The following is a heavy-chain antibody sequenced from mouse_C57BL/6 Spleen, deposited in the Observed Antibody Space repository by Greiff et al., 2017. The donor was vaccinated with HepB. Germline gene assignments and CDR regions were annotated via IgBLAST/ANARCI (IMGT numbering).Heavy chain of an antibody. CDR2: ISYDGSN. CDR1: GYSITSGYY. D-gene: IGHD2-2*01. Sequence: EVKLMESGPGLVKPSQSLSLTCSVTGYSITSGYYWNWIRQFPGNKLEWMGYISYDGSNNYNPSLKNRISITRDTSKNQFFLKLNSVTTEDTATYYCARAMVTPWFAYWGQGTLVTVSA. J-gene: IGHJ3*01. V-gene: IGHV3-6*01. CDR3: ARAMVTPWFAY.